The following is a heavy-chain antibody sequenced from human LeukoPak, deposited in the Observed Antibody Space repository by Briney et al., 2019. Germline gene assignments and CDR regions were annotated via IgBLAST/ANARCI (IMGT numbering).Heavy chain of an antibody. CDR1: GYTFTSYY. Sequence: GASVKVSCKASGYTFTSYYMHWVRQAPGQGLEWMGIINPSGGSTSYAQKFQGRVTMTRDTSTSTVYTELSSLRSEDTAVYYCATLWFGELSGFDYWGQGTLVTVSS. V-gene: IGHV1-46*03. J-gene: IGHJ4*02. CDR2: INPSGGST. D-gene: IGHD3-10*01. CDR3: ATLWFGELSGFDY.